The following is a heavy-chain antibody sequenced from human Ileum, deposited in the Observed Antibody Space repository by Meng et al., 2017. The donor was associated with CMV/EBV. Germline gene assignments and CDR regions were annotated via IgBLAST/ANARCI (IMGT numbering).Heavy chain of an antibody. J-gene: IGHJ3*02. CDR3: AKGLDSGSHYRAFDM. CDR2: LYYTGDPT. CDR1: GFTFSNYV. Sequence: GESLKISCAASGFTFSNYVMIWVRQAPGKGLERVSTLYYTGDPTYYAESVKGRFTISRDMYTSTLFLQMNALRADDTAVYYCAKGLDSGSHYRAFDMLGQGTMVTVSS. V-gene: IGHV3-23*01. D-gene: IGHD3-22*01.